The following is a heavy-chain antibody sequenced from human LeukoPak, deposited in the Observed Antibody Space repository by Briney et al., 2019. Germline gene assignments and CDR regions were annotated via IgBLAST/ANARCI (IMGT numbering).Heavy chain of an antibody. Sequence: GASVKVSCKASGYTFTSNGISWVRQAPGQGLEWMGWISAYNGNTNYAQKVQGRVTMTTDTSTSTAYMELWSLRSDDTAVYYCARDYGYSANFIDAFDIWGQGTMVTVSS. D-gene: IGHD1-26*01. J-gene: IGHJ3*02. CDR1: GYTFTSNG. CDR2: ISAYNGNT. V-gene: IGHV1-18*01. CDR3: ARDYGYSANFIDAFDI.